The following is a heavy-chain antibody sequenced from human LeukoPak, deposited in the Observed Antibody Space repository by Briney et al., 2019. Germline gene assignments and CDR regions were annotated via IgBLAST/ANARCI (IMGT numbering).Heavy chain of an antibody. D-gene: IGHD6-13*01. Sequence: SETLSLTCTISGYPISNNNWWGWIRQPPGKGLEWIGYIYYRGDTGYNPSIRSRVTMSVDTSKNQFSLNLYSVTAVDTAVYYCARVVAAAAGTNWFDPWGQGTLVTVSS. CDR2: IYYRGDT. CDR1: GYPISNNNW. CDR3: ARVVAAAAGTNWFDP. J-gene: IGHJ5*02. V-gene: IGHV4-28*03.